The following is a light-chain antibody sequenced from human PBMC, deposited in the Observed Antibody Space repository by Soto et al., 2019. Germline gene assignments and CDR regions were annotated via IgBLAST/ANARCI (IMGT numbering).Light chain of an antibody. CDR2: AAS. CDR3: QQTRSFPYT. Sequence: DMQMTQSPSSLSASVGDRVTITCRASQSISTYLNWYLQKPGKAPKLLIYAASGLQDGVPSRFSGGGSGTDFTLAISDXQPEDFATYHCQQTRSFPYTFGQGTKVDIK. V-gene: IGKV1-39*01. J-gene: IGKJ2*01. CDR1: QSISTY.